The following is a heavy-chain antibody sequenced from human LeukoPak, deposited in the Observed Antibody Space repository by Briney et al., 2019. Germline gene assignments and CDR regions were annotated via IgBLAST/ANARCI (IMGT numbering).Heavy chain of an antibody. D-gene: IGHD2-8*01. CDR2: ISGSGGGT. J-gene: IGHJ4*02. V-gene: IGHV3-23*01. CDR3: AKAENGLDY. CDR1: GFTFSSYV. Sequence: GGSLRLSCTASGFTFSSYVMSWVRQAPGKGLEWVSGISGSGGGTFYADSVKGRFSISRDNSKNTLYLQMNSLRAEDTAVYYCAKAENGLDYWGQGTLVTVSS.